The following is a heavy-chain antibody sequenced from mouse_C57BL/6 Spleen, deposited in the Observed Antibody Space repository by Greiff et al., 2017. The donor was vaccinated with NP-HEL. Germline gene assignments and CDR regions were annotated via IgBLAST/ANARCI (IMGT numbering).Heavy chain of an antibody. V-gene: IGHV1-19*01. D-gene: IGHD4-1*01. CDR3: SRKAGTLGYYFDY. Sequence: EVQLQQSGPVLVKPGASVKMSCKASGYTFTDYYMNWVKQSHGKSLEWIGVINPYNGGTSYNQKFKGKATLTVDKSSSTAYMELNSLTSEDSAVYYWSRKAGTLGYYFDYWGQGTTLTVAS. CDR2: INPYNGGT. CDR1: GYTFTDYY. J-gene: IGHJ2*01.